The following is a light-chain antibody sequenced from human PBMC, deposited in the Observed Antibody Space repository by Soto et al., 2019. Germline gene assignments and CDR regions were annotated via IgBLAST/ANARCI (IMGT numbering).Light chain of an antibody. CDR1: SSDVGGYNS. J-gene: IGLJ1*01. Sequence: QSVLTQPASVSGSPGQSITISCTGTSSDVGGYNSVSWYRQDPGKAPKLMIYDVTNRPSGVSNRFSGSKSGNTASLTISGLQAEDEADYYCSSFTSRITYVFGTGTKV. CDR3: SSFTSRITYV. V-gene: IGLV2-14*01. CDR2: DVT.